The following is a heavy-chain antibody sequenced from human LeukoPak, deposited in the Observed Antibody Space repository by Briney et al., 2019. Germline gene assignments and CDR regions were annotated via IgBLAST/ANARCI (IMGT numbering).Heavy chain of an antibody. Sequence: VASVKVSCKASGGTFSSYAISWVRQAPGQGLEWMGRIIPIFGTANYAQKFQGRVTITTDESTSTAYMELSSLRSEDTAVYYCARGYCSGGSCYSVTTSRVDFQHWGQGTLVTVSS. CDR2: IIPIFGTA. J-gene: IGHJ1*01. CDR3: ARGYCSGGSCYSVTTSRVDFQH. CDR1: GGTFSSYA. D-gene: IGHD2-15*01. V-gene: IGHV1-69*05.